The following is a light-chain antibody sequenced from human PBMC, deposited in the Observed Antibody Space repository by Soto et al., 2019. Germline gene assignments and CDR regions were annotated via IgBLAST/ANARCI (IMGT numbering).Light chain of an antibody. CDR1: RSVSSSY. V-gene: IGKV3-20*01. J-gene: IGKJ1*01. CDR2: GAS. Sequence: EIVLTQSPGALSLSPGERATLSCRASRSVSSSYLAWYQQKPGQAPRPLIYGASSRATGIPDRFSGSGSGTDFTLTISRLEPEDFAVYYCQQYGSSPWTFGQRTKVDIK. CDR3: QQYGSSPWT.